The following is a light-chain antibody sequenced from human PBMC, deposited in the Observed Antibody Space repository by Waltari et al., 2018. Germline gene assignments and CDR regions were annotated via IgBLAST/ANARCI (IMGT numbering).Light chain of an antibody. J-gene: IGKJ2*01. Sequence: EVVLTQSPDTLSLSPGEGAVLSCRASQSVNSNSLAWYQQQPGQAPRRLSFAASSRDTGIPDRFSGSGSGTDFTLAISGLKPEDFATYYCQQYGSSPQTFGQGTKLEIK. CDR3: QQYGSSPQT. CDR2: AAS. V-gene: IGKV3-20*01. CDR1: QSVNSNS.